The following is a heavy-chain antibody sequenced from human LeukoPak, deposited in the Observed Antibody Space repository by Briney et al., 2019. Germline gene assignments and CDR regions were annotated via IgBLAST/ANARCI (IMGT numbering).Heavy chain of an antibody. Sequence: SETLSLTCTVSGYSISSGYYWGWIRQPPGKGLEWIGSIYHSGSTYYNPSLKSRVTISVDTSKNQFSLKLSSVTAADTAVYYCAREASFFVLRYFDWLSGEYMDVWGKGTTVTVSS. V-gene: IGHV4-38-2*02. CDR1: GYSISSGYY. J-gene: IGHJ6*03. D-gene: IGHD3-9*01. CDR3: AREASFFVLRYFDWLSGEYMDV. CDR2: IYHSGST.